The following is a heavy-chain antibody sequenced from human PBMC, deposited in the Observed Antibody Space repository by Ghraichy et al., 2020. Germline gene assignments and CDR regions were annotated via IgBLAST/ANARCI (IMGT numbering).Heavy chain of an antibody. V-gene: IGHV4-59*08. Sequence: SETLSLTCTVSGGSISSYYWSWIRQPPGKGLEWIGYIYYSGSTNYNPSLKSRVTISVDTSKNQFSLKLSSVTAADTAVYYCARHIWGDGYNYDDAFDIWGQGTMVTVSS. J-gene: IGHJ3*02. CDR2: IYYSGST. CDR3: ARHIWGDGYNYDDAFDI. CDR1: GGSISSYY. D-gene: IGHD5-24*01.